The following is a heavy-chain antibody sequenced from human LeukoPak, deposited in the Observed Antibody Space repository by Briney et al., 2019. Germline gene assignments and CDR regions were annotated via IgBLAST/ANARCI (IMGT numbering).Heavy chain of an antibody. CDR3: ARDQGSSSWYVI. Sequence: SETLSLTCTVSGGSISSYYWSWIRQPPGKGLEWIGYIYYSGSTNYNPSLKSRVTMPVDTSKNQFSLKLSSVTPADTAVYYCARDQGSSSWYVIWGQGTLVTVSS. J-gene: IGHJ4*02. D-gene: IGHD6-13*01. CDR2: IYYSGST. V-gene: IGHV4-59*01. CDR1: GGSISSYY.